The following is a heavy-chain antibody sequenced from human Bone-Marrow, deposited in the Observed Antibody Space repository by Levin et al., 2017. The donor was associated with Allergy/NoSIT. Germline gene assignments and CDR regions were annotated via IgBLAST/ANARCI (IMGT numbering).Heavy chain of an antibody. J-gene: IGHJ4*02. D-gene: IGHD1-14*01. CDR3: ARGNPFDY. V-gene: IGHV7-4-1*02. CDR2: INTKNGDQ. CDR1: GYNLSRNA. Sequence: PGGSLRLSCKAFGYNLSRNAISWVRQAPGQGLEWMGWINTKNGDQRYAEGFTGRFAFSLDTSVNTAYLQISSLEVDDSAVYYCARGNPFDYWGQGTLVAVSS.